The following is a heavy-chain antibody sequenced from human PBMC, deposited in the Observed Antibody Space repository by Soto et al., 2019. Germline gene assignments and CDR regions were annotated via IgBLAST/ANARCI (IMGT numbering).Heavy chain of an antibody. CDR2: IKSKTNGGTT. CDR1: GFTFSNAW. CDR3: TTDDRWELTPFDY. D-gene: IGHD1-26*01. V-gene: IGHV3-15*01. J-gene: IGHJ4*02. Sequence: PGGTLRLSCAASGFTFSNAWMSWVRQAPGKGLEWVGRIKSKTNGGTTDYAAPVKGRFTISRDDSKNTLYLQMNSLKTEDTAVYYCTTDDRWELTPFDYWGQGTLVTVSS.